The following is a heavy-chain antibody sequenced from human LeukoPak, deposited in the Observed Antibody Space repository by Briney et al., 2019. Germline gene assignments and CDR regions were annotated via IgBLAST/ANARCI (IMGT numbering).Heavy chain of an antibody. CDR3: ARVGYYFDY. V-gene: IGHV4-61*02. CDR1: GGSISSGSYY. CDR2: IYTSGST. D-gene: IGHD1-14*01. Sequence: ASETLSLTCTVSGGSISSGSYYWSWIRQPAGKGLEWIGRIYTSGSTNYNPSLKGRVTISVDTSKNQFSLKLSSVTAADTAVYYCARVGYYFDYWGQGTLVTVSS. J-gene: IGHJ4*02.